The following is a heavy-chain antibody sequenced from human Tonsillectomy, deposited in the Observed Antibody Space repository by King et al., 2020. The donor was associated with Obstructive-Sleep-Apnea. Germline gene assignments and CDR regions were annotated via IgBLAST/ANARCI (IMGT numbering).Heavy chain of an antibody. CDR1: GFTFSSYG. J-gene: IGHJ4*02. D-gene: IGHD3-10*01. Sequence: VQLVESGGGVVQPGRSLRLSCAASGFTFSSYGMHWVRQAPGKGLEWGAVISYDGSNKYYADSVKGRFTISRDNSKNTLYLQMNSLRAEDTAVYYCAKFSGLWFGELLPDSWGQGTLVSVS. CDR2: ISYDGSNK. CDR3: AKFSGLWFGELLPDS. V-gene: IGHV3-30*18.